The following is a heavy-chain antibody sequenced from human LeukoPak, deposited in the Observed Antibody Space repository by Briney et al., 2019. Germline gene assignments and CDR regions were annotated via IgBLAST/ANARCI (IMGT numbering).Heavy chain of an antibody. CDR2: ISPSGGST. J-gene: IGHJ5*02. D-gene: IGHD2-15*01. V-gene: IGHV1-46*03. CDR3: ARDGYCSGGTCYPSGWFDP. CDR1: GYTFTGYW. Sequence: ASVKVSCKAFGYTFTGYWMHWVRQAPGQGPEWMGVISPSGGSTIYAQKFKGRVTLTRDMSTSTDYLELSSLRSEDTAVYYCARDGYCSGGTCYPSGWFDPWGQGTLVTVSS.